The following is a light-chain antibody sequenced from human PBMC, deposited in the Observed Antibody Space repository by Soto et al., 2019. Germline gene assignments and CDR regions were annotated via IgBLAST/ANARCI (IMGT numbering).Light chain of an antibody. J-gene: IGLJ1*01. V-gene: IGLV2-14*01. Sequence: QSVLTQPASVSGSPGQSITISCIGTSSDIGGYNYVSWYQQHPGKAPKLMIYEVSNRPSGVSFRFSGSKSGNTASLTISGLQAEDEADYYCSSYASRITYVFGTGTKVTV. CDR3: SSYASRITYV. CDR2: EVS. CDR1: SSDIGGYNY.